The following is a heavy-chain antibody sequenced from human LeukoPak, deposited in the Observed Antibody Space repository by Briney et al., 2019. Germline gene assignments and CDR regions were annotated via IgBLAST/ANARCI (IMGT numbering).Heavy chain of an antibody. J-gene: IGHJ4*02. D-gene: IGHD3-10*01. V-gene: IGHV4-4*07. CDR3: ARVRFQGSYYNLGDY. CDR1: GGSISSYY. Sequence: PSETLSLTCTVSGGSISSYYWSWIRQPAGKGLEWIGRIYTSGSTNYNPSLKSRVTMSVDTSKNQFSLKLSSVTAADTAVYYCARVRFQGSYYNLGDYWGQGTLVTVSS. CDR2: IYTSGST.